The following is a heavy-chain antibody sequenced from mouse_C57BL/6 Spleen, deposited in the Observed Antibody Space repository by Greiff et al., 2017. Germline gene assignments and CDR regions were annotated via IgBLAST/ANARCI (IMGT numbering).Heavy chain of an antibody. V-gene: IGHV1-82*01. CDR2: IYPGGGDT. D-gene: IGHD2-2*01. CDR1: GYAFRSSW. CDR3: ARDSVTPFAY. J-gene: IGHJ3*01. Sequence: VQLQESGPELVKPGASVKISCKASGYAFRSSWMNWVKQRPGKGLEWIGRIYPGGGDTNYNGTFKGKATLTADKSSSTAYMQLSRLTSEDSAVDFWARDSVTPFAYWGQGTLVTVSA.